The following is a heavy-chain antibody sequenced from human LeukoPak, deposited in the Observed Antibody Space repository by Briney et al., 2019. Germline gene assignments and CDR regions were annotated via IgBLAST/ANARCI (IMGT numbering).Heavy chain of an antibody. J-gene: IGHJ4*02. CDR2: IHYSGSI. CDR3: AGQIAYCGGDCYFSDFDY. V-gene: IGHV4-59*08. Sequence: SETLSLTCTVSGGSINSYYWSWIRQPPGEGLEWIGHIHYSGSINHNPSLKSRVTISVDTSKNQFSLKLSSVTAADTAVYYCAGQIAYCGGDCYFSDFDYWGQGTLVTVSS. CDR1: GGSINSYY. D-gene: IGHD2-21*02.